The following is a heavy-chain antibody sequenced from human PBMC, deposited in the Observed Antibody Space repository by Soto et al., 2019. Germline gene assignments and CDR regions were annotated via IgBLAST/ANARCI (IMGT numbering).Heavy chain of an antibody. J-gene: IGHJ4*02. V-gene: IGHV3-7*05. D-gene: IGHD3-10*01. CDR2: IKQDGGEI. Sequence: GALRLSCAASGFTFSDYWMSWVRQAPGKGLEWVANIKQDGGEIYSVDSVKGRFTISRDNAKDSLYLQMNSLRAEDTAVYYCARESYGGVSVDYWGQGTLVTVSS. CDR1: GFTFSDYW. CDR3: ARESYGGVSVDY.